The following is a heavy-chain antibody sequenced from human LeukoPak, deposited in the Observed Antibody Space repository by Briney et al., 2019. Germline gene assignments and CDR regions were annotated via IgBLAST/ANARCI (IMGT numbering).Heavy chain of an antibody. J-gene: IGHJ4*02. CDR1: GGSFSGYY. D-gene: IGHD3-10*01. CDR2: INHSGST. V-gene: IGHV4-34*01. CDR3: ATKTRTYYYGSGSYV. Sequence: PSETLSLTCAVYGGSFSGYYWSWIRQPPGKGLEWIGEINHSGSTNYNPSLKSRVTISVDTSKNQFSLKLSSVTAADTAVYYFATKTRTYYYGSGSYVWGQGTLVTVSS.